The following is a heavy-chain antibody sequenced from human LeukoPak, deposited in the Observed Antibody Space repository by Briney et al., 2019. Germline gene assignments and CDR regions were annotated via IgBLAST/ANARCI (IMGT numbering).Heavy chain of an antibody. J-gene: IGHJ4*02. CDR1: GGTFSSYA. D-gene: IGHD3-22*01. CDR2: IIPILGIA. CDR3: ARDRWDYDSSGHDY. V-gene: IGHV1-69*04. Sequence: ASVKVSRKASGGTFSSYAISWVRQAPGQGLEWMGRIIPILGIANYAQKFQGRVTITADKSTSTAYMELSSLRSEDTAVYYCARDRWDYDSSGHDYWGQGTLVTVSS.